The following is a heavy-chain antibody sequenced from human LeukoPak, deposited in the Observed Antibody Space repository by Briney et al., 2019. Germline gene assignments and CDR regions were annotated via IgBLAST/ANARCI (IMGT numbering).Heavy chain of an antibody. CDR3: ASDRSGLSFCF. D-gene: IGHD3-22*01. Sequence: PSETLSLTCTVSGGSISSNNYYWGWILQPPGKGLEWTGSIHYSGSTYYNSSLKSRITISVDTSKNQFSLKLTSVTAADTAMYYCASDRSGLSFCFWGQGTLVTVSS. V-gene: IGHV4-39*01. J-gene: IGHJ4*02. CDR2: IHYSGST. CDR1: GGSISSNNYY.